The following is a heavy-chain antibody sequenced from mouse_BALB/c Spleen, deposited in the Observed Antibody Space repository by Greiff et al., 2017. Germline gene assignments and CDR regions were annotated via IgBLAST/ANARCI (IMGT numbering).Heavy chain of an antibody. J-gene: IGHJ4*01. CDR3: ARSSTTVVRYYYAMDY. D-gene: IGHD1-1*01. CDR2: INPSNGRT. Sequence: QVQLQQPGAELVKPGASVKLSCKASGYTFTSYWMHWVKQRPGQGLEWIGEINPSNGRTNYNEKFKSKATLTVDKSSSTAYMQLSSLTSEDSAVYYCARSSTTVVRYYYAMDYWGQGTSVTVSS. V-gene: IGHV1S81*02. CDR1: GYTFTSYW.